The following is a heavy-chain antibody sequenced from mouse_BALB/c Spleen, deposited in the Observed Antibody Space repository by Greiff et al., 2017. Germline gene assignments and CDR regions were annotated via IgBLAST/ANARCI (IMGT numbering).Heavy chain of an antibody. CDR2: IYPGDGDT. Sequence: QVQLQQSGAELVRPGSSVKISCKASGYAFSSYWMNWVKQRPGQGLEWIGQIYPGDGDTNYNGKFKGKATLTADKSSSTAYMQLSSLTSEDSAVYFCARWDYSPGGMDYWGQGTSVTVSA. CDR1: GYAFSSYW. D-gene: IGHD2-13*01. J-gene: IGHJ4*01. V-gene: IGHV1-80*01. CDR3: ARWDYSPGGMDY.